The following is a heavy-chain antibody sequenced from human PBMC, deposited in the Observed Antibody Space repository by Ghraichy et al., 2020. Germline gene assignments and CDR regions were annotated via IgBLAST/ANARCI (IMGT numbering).Heavy chain of an antibody. CDR2: IIPMFGTA. D-gene: IGHD3-22*01. CDR1: GGTFSSYA. J-gene: IGHJ6*02. Sequence: SVKVSCKASGGTFSSYAISWVRQAPGQGLEWMGGIIPMFGTANYAQKFQGRVTITADESTSTAYMELSSLRSEDTAVYYCARDRREYYDSSGYYYSYYGMDVWGQGTTVTVSS. CDR3: ARDRREYYDSSGYYYSYYGMDV. V-gene: IGHV1-69*13.